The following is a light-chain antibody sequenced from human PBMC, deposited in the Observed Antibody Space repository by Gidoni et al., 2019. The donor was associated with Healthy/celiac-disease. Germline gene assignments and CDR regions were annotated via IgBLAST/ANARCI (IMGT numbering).Light chain of an antibody. V-gene: IGLV7-46*01. CDR1: TGAVTSGQS. CDR2: ETS. CDR3: LLSYSGARV. J-gene: IGLJ3*02. Sequence: QAVVTQEPSLTVSPGGTVTLTCGSNTGAVTSGQSVYWFQQKPGQAPRTLIYETSSKHSWTPARFSGSLLGGKAALTLSGAQPEDEAEYYCLLSYSGARVFGGGTKLTVL.